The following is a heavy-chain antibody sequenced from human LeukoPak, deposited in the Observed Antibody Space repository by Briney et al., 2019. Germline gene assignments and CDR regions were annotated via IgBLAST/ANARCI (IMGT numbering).Heavy chain of an antibody. D-gene: IGHD2-15*01. CDR3: ARDLGYCSGGSCYEVAIGY. CDR1: GFTFSDYY. J-gene: IGHJ4*02. V-gene: IGHV3-11*01. Sequence: GGSLRLSCAASGFTFSDYYMSWIRQAPGKGLEWVSYISSSGSTIYYADSVKGRFTISRDNAKNSPYLQMNSLRAEDTAVYYCARDLGYCSGGSCYEVAIGYWGQGTLVTVSS. CDR2: ISSSGSTI.